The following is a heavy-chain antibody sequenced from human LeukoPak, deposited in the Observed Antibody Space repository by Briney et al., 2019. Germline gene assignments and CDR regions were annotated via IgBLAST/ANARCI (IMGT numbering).Heavy chain of an antibody. Sequence: GGSLRLSYAASGFTFSTYGMHWVRQAPGKGLEWVTFIRYDGSNKYYADSVKGRFTVSRDNSKNTLYLQMNSLRAEDTAVYYCAKDRRFLSNYYDSGAYLDYWGQGTLVTVSS. CDR2: IRYDGSNK. D-gene: IGHD3-22*01. V-gene: IGHV3-30*02. CDR3: AKDRRFLSNYYDSGAYLDY. J-gene: IGHJ4*02. CDR1: GFTFSTYG.